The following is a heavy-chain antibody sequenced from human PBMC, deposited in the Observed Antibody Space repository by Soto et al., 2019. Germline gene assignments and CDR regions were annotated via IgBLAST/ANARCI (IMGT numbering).Heavy chain of an antibody. Sequence: SETLSLTCTVSGGSISSGDYYWSWIRQPPGKGLEWIGYIYYSGSTYYNPSLKSRVTISVDTSKNQFSLKLSSVTAADTAVYYCARAPWNYDFWSGYYFQVGPFGYWGQGTLVTVSS. D-gene: IGHD3-3*01. V-gene: IGHV4-30-4*01. J-gene: IGHJ4*02. CDR2: IYYSGST. CDR3: ARAPWNYDFWSGYYFQVGPFGY. CDR1: GGSISSGDYY.